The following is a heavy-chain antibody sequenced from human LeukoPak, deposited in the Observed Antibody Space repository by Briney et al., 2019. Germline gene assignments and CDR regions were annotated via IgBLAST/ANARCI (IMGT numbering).Heavy chain of an antibody. V-gene: IGHV3-21*04. CDR1: GFTFSSYS. CDR3: AKVYYYDSSGAFDI. Sequence: GGSLRLSCAASGFTFSSYSMNWVRQAPGKGLEWVSSISSSSSYIYYADSVKGRFTISRDNSKNTLYLQMNSLRAEDTAVYYCAKVYYYDSSGAFDIWGQGTMVTVSS. D-gene: IGHD3-22*01. J-gene: IGHJ3*02. CDR2: ISSSSSYI.